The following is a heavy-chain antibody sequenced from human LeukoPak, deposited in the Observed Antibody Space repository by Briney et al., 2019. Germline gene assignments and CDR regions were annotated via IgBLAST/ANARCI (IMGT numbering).Heavy chain of an antibody. CDR1: GVAFSKYW. J-gene: IGHJ5*02. Sequence: PGGSLRLSCAASGVAFSKYWMSWVRQAPGKGREWVANIKEDGSIEDYADSVKGRFTVSRDNAKNSLYLQMNSLRVEDTAVYYCVSQQLAPPWGQGTLVTVSS. V-gene: IGHV3-7*01. CDR3: VSQQLAPP. CDR2: IKEDGSIE. D-gene: IGHD5-24*01.